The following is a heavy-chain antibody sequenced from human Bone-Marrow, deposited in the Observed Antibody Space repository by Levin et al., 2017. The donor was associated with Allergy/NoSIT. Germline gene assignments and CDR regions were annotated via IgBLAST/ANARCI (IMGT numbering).Heavy chain of an antibody. Sequence: PGGSLRLSCAASGFTFSDYYMTWIRQSPGKGLEWVSYISSTSSYIDYAGSVKGRFTISRDNAKNSLYLQMSSLRAEDTAIFYCARVRSGYHHGAFDIWGQGTMVTVS. J-gene: IGHJ3*02. CDR3: ARVRSGYHHGAFDI. D-gene: IGHD3-22*01. CDR2: ISSTSSYI. V-gene: IGHV3-11*05. CDR1: GFTFSDYY.